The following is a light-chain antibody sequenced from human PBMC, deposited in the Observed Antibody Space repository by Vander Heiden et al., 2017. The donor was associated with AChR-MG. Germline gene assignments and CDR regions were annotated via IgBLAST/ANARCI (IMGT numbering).Light chain of an antibody. CDR1: QSISSY. V-gene: IGKV1-39*01. J-gene: IGKJ1*01. CDR3: QQSDSTPWR. Sequence: GDRVTITCRASQSISSYLNWYQQKPGKAPKLLIYAASSLQSGVPSRFSGSGSGTDFTLTISRLQPEDFATYYCQQSDSTPWRFGQGTKVEIK. CDR2: AAS.